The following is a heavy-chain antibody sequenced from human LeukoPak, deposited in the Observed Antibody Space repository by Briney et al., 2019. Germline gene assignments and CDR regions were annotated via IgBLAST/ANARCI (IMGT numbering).Heavy chain of an antibody. CDR1: GFTFSSYA. V-gene: IGHV3-23*01. Sequence: GGSLRLSCAASGFTFSSYAMSWVRQAPGKGLEWVSAISGSGGSTYYADSVKGRFTISRDNSKNTLYLQMNSLRAEDTAVYYCARTGVVRYYFDYWGQGTLVTVPS. J-gene: IGHJ4*02. D-gene: IGHD3-3*01. CDR2: ISGSGGST. CDR3: ARTGVVRYYFDY.